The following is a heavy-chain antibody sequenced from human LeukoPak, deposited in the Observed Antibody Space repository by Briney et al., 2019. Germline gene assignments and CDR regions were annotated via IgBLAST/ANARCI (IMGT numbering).Heavy chain of an antibody. CDR1: GGSISSGGYY. Sequence: SQTLSLTCTVSGGSISSGGYYWSWIRQHPGKGLEWVGYIYYSGSTYYNPSLKSRVTISVDTSKNQFSLKLSSVTAADTAVYYCARESSEFERVFDPWGQGTLVTVSS. J-gene: IGHJ5*02. V-gene: IGHV4-31*03. CDR2: IYYSGST. CDR3: ARESSEFERVFDP.